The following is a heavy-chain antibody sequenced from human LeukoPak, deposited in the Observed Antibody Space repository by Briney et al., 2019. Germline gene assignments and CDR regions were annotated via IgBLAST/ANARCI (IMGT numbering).Heavy chain of an antibody. J-gene: IGHJ4*02. Sequence: SETLSLTCTVSGGSISSYYWNWIRQPAGKGLEWIGRIYTSGSTDYNPSLKSRVTMSVDTSKNQFSLKLSSVTAADTAVYYCARVTHPRYSGSYGMDYWGQGTLVTVSS. CDR3: ARVTHPRYSGSYGMDY. V-gene: IGHV4-4*07. D-gene: IGHD1-26*01. CDR2: IYTSGST. CDR1: GGSISSYY.